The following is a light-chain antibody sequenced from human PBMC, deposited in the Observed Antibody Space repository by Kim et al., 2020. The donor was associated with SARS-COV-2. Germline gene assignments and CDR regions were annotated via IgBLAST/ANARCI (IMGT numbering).Light chain of an antibody. CDR1: SSDAGGYNY. CDR2: DVS. J-gene: IGLJ3*02. CDR3: SSYTSSSTWV. Sequence: GQLITISSTGTSSDAGGYNYVSWYQQHPGKAPKLMIYDVSKRPSGVSTRFSGSKSGNTASLTISGLQAEDEADYYCSSYTSSSTWVFGGGTKLTVL. V-gene: IGLV2-14*04.